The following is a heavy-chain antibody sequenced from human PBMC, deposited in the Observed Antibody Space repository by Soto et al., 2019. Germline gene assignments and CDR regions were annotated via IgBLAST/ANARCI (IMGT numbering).Heavy chain of an antibody. V-gene: IGHV1-18*01. CDR1: GYIFVNYG. CDR2: ISPYTGNT. CDR3: VMVDNYVTPTPQDV. J-gene: IGHJ6*02. Sequence: QVQLVQSGDEVKKPGASVKVSCKASGYIFVNYGIAWVRQAPGQGLEWMGWISPYTGNTHSATKIQGRLTMTTDTSTSTAYMDLGNLTSDDTAVYYCVMVDNYVTPTPQDVWGQGTKVTVSS. D-gene: IGHD3-16*01.